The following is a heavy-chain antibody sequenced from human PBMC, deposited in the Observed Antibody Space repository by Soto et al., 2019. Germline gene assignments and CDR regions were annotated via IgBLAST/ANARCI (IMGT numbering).Heavy chain of an antibody. V-gene: IGHV1-18*01. CDR3: ARDPYYDILTGPGYYYYMDV. CDR2: ISAYNGNT. J-gene: IGHJ6*03. D-gene: IGHD3-9*01. CDR1: GYTFTSYG. Sequence: ASVKVSCKASGYTFTSYGISWVRQAPGQGLEWMGWISAYNGNTNYAQKLQGRVTRTTDTSTSTAYMELRSLRSDDTAVYYCARDPYYDILTGPGYYYYMDVWGKGTTVTVSS.